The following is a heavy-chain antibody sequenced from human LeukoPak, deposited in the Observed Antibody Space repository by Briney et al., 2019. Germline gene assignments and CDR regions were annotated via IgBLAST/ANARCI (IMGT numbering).Heavy chain of an antibody. CDR1: GYTFTSYG. Sequence: GASVKVSCKASGYTFTSYGISWVRQAPGQGLEWMGWISAYNGNTNYAQKLQGRVTMTTDTSTSTAYIELRSLRSDDTAVYYCAREDAVTTDFDYWGQGALVTVSS. V-gene: IGHV1-18*01. CDR2: ISAYNGNT. D-gene: IGHD4-17*01. J-gene: IGHJ4*02. CDR3: AREDAVTTDFDY.